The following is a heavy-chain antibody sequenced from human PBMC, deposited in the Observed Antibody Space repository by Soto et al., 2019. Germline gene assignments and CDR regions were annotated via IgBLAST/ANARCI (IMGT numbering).Heavy chain of an antibody. CDR3: AHRQAIVVVPAPLSDAFDI. D-gene: IGHD2-2*01. CDR2: IYWDDDK. V-gene: IGHV2-5*02. CDR1: GFSLSTSGVG. J-gene: IGHJ3*02. Sequence: SGPTLVNPTQTLTLTCTFSGFSLSTSGVGVGWIRQPPGKALEWLALIYWDDDKRYSPSLKSRLTITKDTSKNQVVLTMTNMDPVDTATYYCAHRQAIVVVPAPLSDAFDIWGQGTMVTVSS.